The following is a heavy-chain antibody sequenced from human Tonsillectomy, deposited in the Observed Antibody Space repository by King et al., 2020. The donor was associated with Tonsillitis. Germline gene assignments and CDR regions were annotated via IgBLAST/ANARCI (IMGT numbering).Heavy chain of an antibody. Sequence: DQLVQSGAEMKKPEASVKVSCKVSIYSLTELSMHWVRQAPGKGLEWMGGLDPEYGETIYAQEFQGRVTMTEDTSTDTAYMELTSLRSEDTAVYFCTTLHGMTSFDYWGQGTLVTVSS. CDR2: LDPEYGET. D-gene: IGHD1-14*01. CDR3: TTLHGMTSFDY. J-gene: IGHJ4*02. CDR1: IYSLTELS. V-gene: IGHV1-24*01.